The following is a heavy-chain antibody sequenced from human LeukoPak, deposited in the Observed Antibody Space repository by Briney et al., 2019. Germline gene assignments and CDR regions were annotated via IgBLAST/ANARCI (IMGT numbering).Heavy chain of an antibody. CDR3: ARLNGAIAVSTYSHYYYYMDV. V-gene: IGHV4-34*01. CDR1: GGSFSGYY. CDR2: INHSGST. D-gene: IGHD2-15*01. Sequence: KASETLSLTCAVYGGSFSGYYWSWIRQPPGKGLEWIGEINHSGSTNYNPSLKSRVTISVDTSKNQFSLKLSSVTAADTAVYYCARLNGAIAVSTYSHYYYYMDVWGKGTTVTISS. J-gene: IGHJ6*03.